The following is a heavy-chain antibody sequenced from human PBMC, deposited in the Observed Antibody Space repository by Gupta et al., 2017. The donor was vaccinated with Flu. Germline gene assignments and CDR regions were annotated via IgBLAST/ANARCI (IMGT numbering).Heavy chain of an antibody. V-gene: IGHV4-31*03. J-gene: IGHJ3*02. CDR3: VMYDSSGYSDAFDI. CDR1: GGSISSGGYY. D-gene: IGHD3-22*01. Sequence: QVQLQESGPGLVKPSQTLSLTCTVSGGSISSGGYYWSWIRQHPGKGLEWIGYIYYSGSTYYNPSLKSRVTISVDTSKNQFSLKLSSVTAADTAVYYCVMYDSSGYSDAFDIWGQGTMVTVSS. CDR2: IYYSGST.